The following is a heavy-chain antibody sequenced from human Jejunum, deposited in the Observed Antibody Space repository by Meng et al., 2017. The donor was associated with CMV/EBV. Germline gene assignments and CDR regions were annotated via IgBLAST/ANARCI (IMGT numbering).Heavy chain of an antibody. J-gene: IGHJ4*02. V-gene: IGHV3-48*03. CDR3: AKRSGYGANSFFDY. Sequence: SGFTFNDYVVQWVRQAPGKGLEWISYINSGGITKFYADSVKGRFTISRDNAKSSLYLEMNSLRAEDTAVYYCAKRSGYGANSFFDYWGQGTLVTVSS. D-gene: IGHD4-23*01. CDR2: INSGGITK. CDR1: GFTFNDYV.